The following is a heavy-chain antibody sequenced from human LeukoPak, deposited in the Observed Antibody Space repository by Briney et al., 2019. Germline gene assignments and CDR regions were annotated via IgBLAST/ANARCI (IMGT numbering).Heavy chain of an antibody. J-gene: IGHJ4*02. CDR2: ISGSGIYR. Sequence: GGSLRLSCAASGFSFSDYYMNWIRQAPGKGLEWVSYISGSGIYRTYADSVKGRFTISRDNAKNSLYLQMNSLRAEDTAVYYCARAKYSYGYLDYWGQGTLVTVSS. CDR3: ARAKYSYGYLDY. V-gene: IGHV3-11*06. D-gene: IGHD5-18*01. CDR1: GFSFSDYY.